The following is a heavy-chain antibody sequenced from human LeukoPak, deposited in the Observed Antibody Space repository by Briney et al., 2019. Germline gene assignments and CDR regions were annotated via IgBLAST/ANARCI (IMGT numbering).Heavy chain of an antibody. Sequence: PVKVSCKASGGTFSSYAISWVRQAPGQGLEWMGGIIPIFGTANYAQKFQGRVTITADESTSTAYMELSSLRSEDTAVYYCARDRVYCSGGSCYKFDYWGQGTLVTVSS. D-gene: IGHD2-15*01. CDR1: GGTFSSYA. J-gene: IGHJ4*02. V-gene: IGHV1-69*13. CDR3: ARDRVYCSGGSCYKFDY. CDR2: IIPIFGTA.